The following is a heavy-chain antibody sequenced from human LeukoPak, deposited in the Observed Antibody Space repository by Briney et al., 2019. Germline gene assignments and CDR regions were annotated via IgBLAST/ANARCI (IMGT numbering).Heavy chain of an antibody. V-gene: IGHV3-48*03. Sequence: EGSLRLSCAASGFTFSSYEMNWVRQAPGKGLQWVSYISSSGSTIYYADSVKGRFTISRDNAKNSLYLQMNSLRAEDTAVYYCAREGYCSGGSCYSDYYYGMDVWGKGTTVTVSS. CDR3: AREGYCSGGSCYSDYYYGMDV. CDR1: GFTFSSYE. J-gene: IGHJ6*04. D-gene: IGHD2-15*01. CDR2: ISSSGSTI.